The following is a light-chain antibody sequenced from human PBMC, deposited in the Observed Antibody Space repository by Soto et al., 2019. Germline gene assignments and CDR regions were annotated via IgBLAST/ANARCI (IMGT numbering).Light chain of an antibody. CDR2: EVN. Sequence: QSALTQPPSASGSPGQSVTISCTGTNSDVGGYNYGSWYQQYPGKAPKLIIYEVNERPSGVPDRFSGSKSGNTASLTVSGLQTADEADYYCSSYAGSNWYVFGTGTKVTVL. V-gene: IGLV2-8*01. J-gene: IGLJ1*01. CDR1: NSDVGGYNY. CDR3: SSYAGSNWYV.